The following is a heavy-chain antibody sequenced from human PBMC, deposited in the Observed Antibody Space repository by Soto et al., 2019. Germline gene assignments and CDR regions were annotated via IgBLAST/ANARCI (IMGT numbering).Heavy chain of an antibody. CDR2: ISYDGSNK. J-gene: IGHJ6*02. CDR3: AKDRAVGARFSYYGMDV. Sequence: QVQLVESGGGVVQPGRSLRLSCAASGFTFSSYGMHWVRQAPGKGLEWVAVISYDGSNKYYADSVKGRFTISRDNSKNSLYLQMNGLMGEDTAVYYCAKDRAVGARFSYYGMDVWGQGTTVIVSS. CDR1: GFTFSSYG. D-gene: IGHD1-26*01. V-gene: IGHV3-30*18.